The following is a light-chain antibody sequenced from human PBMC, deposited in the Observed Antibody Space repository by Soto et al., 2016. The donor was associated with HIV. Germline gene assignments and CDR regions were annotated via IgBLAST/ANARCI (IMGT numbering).Light chain of an antibody. CDR3: QQYDNPPPYT. Sequence: DIQMTQSPSSLSASVGDRVTITCQASQDINNYLNWYQQKPGRAPKLLIYGASTLETGVPSRFSGSGSGTDFTFTISSLQPEDIATYYCQQYDNPPPYTFGQGTKLEIK. CDR2: GAS. CDR1: QDINNY. J-gene: IGKJ2*01. V-gene: IGKV1-33*01.